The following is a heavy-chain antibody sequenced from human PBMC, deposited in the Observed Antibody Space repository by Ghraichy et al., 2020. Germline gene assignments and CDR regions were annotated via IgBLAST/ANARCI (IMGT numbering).Heavy chain of an antibody. V-gene: IGHV3-15*03. J-gene: IGHJ1*01. CDR1: GLTFRDEW. CDR2: IKSKANGGTT. D-gene: IGHD2-2*01. Sequence: GESLNISCAVSGLTFRDEWMSWLRQAPGKGLEWVGRIKSKANGGTTDYAAPVKGRFTISRVDSANTVYLQMNNLDTEDTGLYYCATDGRIVPSGPLGGYFPHWGQGTLLIVSS. CDR3: ATDGRIVPSGPLGGYFPH.